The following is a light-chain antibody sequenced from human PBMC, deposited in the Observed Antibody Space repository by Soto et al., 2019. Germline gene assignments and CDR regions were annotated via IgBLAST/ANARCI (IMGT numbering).Light chain of an antibody. CDR3: QEYTTYSRT. J-gene: IGKJ1*01. Sequence: DIQMTQSPSTLSASVGDRVTITCRASQSITNWLAWYQQKPGKAPKVVIYDASRLESGVPSRFSGGGSGTEFTLTITSLQPDDFDTYYCQEYTTYSRTFGQGTKVEVK. CDR2: DAS. CDR1: QSITNW. V-gene: IGKV1-5*01.